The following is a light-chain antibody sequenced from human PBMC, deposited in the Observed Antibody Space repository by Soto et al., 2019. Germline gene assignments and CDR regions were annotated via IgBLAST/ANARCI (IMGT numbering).Light chain of an antibody. J-gene: IGKJ4*01. CDR2: GAS. V-gene: IGKV3-15*01. CDR1: QSVSSN. Sequence: EIVLTHSPATLSVSPGERATLSCRASQSVSSNLAWYQQKPGQAPRLLMFGASTRATNIPARFSGSGSGTEFTLTISSLQSEDFAVYYCQQYFNWPPLTFGGGTKVEIK. CDR3: QQYFNWPPLT.